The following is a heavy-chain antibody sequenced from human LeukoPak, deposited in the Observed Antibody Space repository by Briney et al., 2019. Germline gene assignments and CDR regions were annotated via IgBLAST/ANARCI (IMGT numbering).Heavy chain of an antibody. D-gene: IGHD3-10*01. J-gene: IGHJ3*02. CDR2: ISHRGST. V-gene: IGHV4-38-2*02. CDR3: ARDRGGLDAFDI. CDR1: GYSISNGYY. Sequence: PSETLSLTCTVSGYSISNGYYWGWIRQPPGKGLEWVGSISHRGSTYYNPSLRSRITISLDRSKQKFSLKLTSVTAADTAVYYCARDRGGLDAFDIWGQGTMVTVSS.